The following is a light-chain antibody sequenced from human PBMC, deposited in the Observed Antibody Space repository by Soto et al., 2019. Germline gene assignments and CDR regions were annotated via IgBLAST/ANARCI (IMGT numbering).Light chain of an antibody. CDR2: DVS. Sequence: QSALTQPASVSGSPGQSITISCTGTSSDVCGYNYVSWYQQHPGKAPKFMIYDVSNRPSGVSNRFSGSKSGNTASLTISGLQAEDEADYYCCSYTTSNTRQIVFGTGTKVTDL. CDR1: SSDVCGYNY. CDR3: CSYTTSNTRQIV. J-gene: IGLJ1*01. V-gene: IGLV2-14*01.